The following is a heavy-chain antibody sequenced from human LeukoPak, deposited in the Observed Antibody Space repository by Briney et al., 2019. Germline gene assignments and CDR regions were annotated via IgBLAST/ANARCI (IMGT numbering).Heavy chain of an antibody. V-gene: IGHV4-34*01. CDR2: INHSGST. Sequence: GSLRLSCAASGFTFSSYAMSWIRQPPGKGLEWIGEINHSGSTNYNPSLKSRVTISVDTSKNQFSLKLSSVTAADTAVYYCARAKRSGYGLPVLDYWGQGTLVTVSS. D-gene: IGHD5-12*01. CDR1: GFTFSSYA. J-gene: IGHJ4*02. CDR3: ARAKRSGYGLPVLDY.